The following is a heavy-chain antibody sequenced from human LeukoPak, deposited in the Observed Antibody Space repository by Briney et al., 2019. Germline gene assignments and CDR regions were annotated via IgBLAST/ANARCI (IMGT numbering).Heavy chain of an antibody. J-gene: IGHJ4*02. CDR1: GFTVSANY. D-gene: IGHD6-19*01. CDR2: IYSGGST. Sequence: PVGSLRLSCAASGFTVSANYMSWVRQAPGKGLEWVSVIYSGGSTYYADSVKGRFTIFRDSSKNTLYLQMNSLRAEDTAVYCCARDNGYDSASLGYWGQGTLVTVSS. V-gene: IGHV3-66*02. CDR3: ARDNGYDSASLGY.